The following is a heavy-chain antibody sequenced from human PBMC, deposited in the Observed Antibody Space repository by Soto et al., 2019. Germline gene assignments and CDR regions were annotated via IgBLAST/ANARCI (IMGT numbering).Heavy chain of an antibody. Sequence: QVQLEESGPGLVKPSGTLSLTCGVSGGSISSSNWWNWVRQPPEKGLEWIGQVLHTGSTNYNPSLETRVTISVDKSKNQFSLKLASVTAADTALSFCARSDYGDSNSQFFDYWGRGTLVTVSS. CDR2: VLHTGST. J-gene: IGHJ4*02. V-gene: IGHV4-4*02. CDR1: GGSISSSNW. CDR3: ARSDYGDSNSQFFDY. D-gene: IGHD4-17*01.